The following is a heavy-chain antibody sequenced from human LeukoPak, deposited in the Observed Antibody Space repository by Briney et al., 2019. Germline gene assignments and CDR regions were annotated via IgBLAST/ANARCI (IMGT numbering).Heavy chain of an antibody. CDR3: AECRRDGYGCWFDP. CDR1: GYTFTSYG. D-gene: IGHD5-24*01. Sequence: ASVKVSCKASGYTFTSYGISWVRQAPGQGLEWMGRIIPIFGTANYAQKFQGRVTITTDESTSTAYMELSSLRSEDTAAYYCAECRRDGYGCWFDPWGQGTLVTVSS. CDR2: IIPIFGTA. J-gene: IGHJ5*02. V-gene: IGHV1-69*05.